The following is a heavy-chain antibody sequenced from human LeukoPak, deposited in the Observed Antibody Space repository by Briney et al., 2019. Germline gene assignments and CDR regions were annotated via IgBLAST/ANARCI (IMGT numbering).Heavy chain of an antibody. V-gene: IGHV1-18*01. J-gene: IGHJ4*02. CDR1: GYTFTSYG. CDR2: ISAYNGNT. D-gene: IGHD3-10*01. Sequence: ASVKVTCKASGYTFTSYGISWVRRAPGQGLEWMGWISAYNGNTNYAQKLQGRVTMTTDTSTSTAYMELRSLRSDDTAVYYCARAGGTYYYGSGSLDWGQGTLVTVSS. CDR3: ARAGGTYYYGSGSLD.